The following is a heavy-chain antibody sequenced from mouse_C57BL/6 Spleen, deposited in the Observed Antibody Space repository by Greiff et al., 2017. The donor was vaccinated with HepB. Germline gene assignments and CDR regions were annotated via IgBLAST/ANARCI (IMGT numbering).Heavy chain of an antibody. CDR3: TREGDGYLYYFDY. D-gene: IGHD2-3*01. CDR1: GFTFSSYA. CDR2: ISSGGDYI. J-gene: IGHJ2*01. V-gene: IGHV5-9-1*02. Sequence: EVMLVESGEGLVKPGGSLKLSCAASGFTFSSYAMSWVRQTPEKRLEWVAYISSGGDYIYYADNVKGRFTISRDNARNTLYLQMSSLKSEDTAMYYCTREGDGYLYYFDYWGKGTTLTVSS.